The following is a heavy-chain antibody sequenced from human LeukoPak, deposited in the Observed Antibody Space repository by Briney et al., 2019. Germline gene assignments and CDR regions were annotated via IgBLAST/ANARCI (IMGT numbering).Heavy chain of an antibody. D-gene: IGHD2-8*01. CDR1: GGTFSSYA. V-gene: IGHV1-69*01. J-gene: IGHJ5*02. CDR3: ATAVNGWFDP. CDR2: IIPIFGTA. Sequence: KVSCKASGGTFSSYAISWVRQAPGQGLEWMGGIIPIFGTANYAQKFQGRVTITADESTSTAYMELSSLRSEDTAVYYCATAVNGWFDPWGQGTLVTVSS.